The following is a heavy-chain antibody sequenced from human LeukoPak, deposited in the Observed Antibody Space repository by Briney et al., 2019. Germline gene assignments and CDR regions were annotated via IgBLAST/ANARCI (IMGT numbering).Heavy chain of an antibody. Sequence: MTSETLSLTCTVSGGSISSSSYYWGWIRQPPGKGLEWIGSIYYSGSTYYNPSLKSRVTISVETSKNQFSLKLSSVTAADTAVYYCARGPDDAFDIWGQGTMVTVSS. CDR1: GGSISSSSYY. J-gene: IGHJ3*02. V-gene: IGHV4-39*07. CDR2: IYYSGST. CDR3: ARGPDDAFDI.